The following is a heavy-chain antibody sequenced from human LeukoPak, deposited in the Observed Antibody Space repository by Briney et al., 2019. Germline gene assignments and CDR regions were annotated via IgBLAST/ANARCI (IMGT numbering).Heavy chain of an antibody. CDR1: GFTFSDFY. J-gene: IGHJ4*02. Sequence: GGSLRLSCAASGFTFSDFYMSWIRQAPGEGLEWVSFINTGGRTIYYADSVKGRFTISRDNAKNSLYLQMNSLRADDTAVYYCARDRLNLDYWGQGTLVTVSS. CDR3: ARDRLNLDY. V-gene: IGHV3-11*01. CDR2: INTGGRTI.